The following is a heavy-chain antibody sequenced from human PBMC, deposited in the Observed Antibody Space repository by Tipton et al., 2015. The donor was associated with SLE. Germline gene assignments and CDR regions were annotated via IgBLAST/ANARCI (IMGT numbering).Heavy chain of an antibody. V-gene: IGHV4-38-2*02. CDR2: IYHSGST. D-gene: IGHD1-1*01. Sequence: TLSLTCTVSGYSISSGYYWGWIRQSPGKGLEWIGSIYHSGSTYYHPSLKSRVTISVDTSKNQFSLKLSSVTAADTVVYYCASHGTTADAFDNWCQGTMVTVSA. J-gene: IGHJ3*02. CDR1: GYSISSGYY. CDR3: ASHGTTADAFDN.